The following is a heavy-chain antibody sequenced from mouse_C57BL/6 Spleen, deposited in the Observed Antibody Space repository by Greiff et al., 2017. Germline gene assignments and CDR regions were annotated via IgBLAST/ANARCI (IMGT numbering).Heavy chain of an antibody. CDR2: INPSSGYT. D-gene: IGHD2-3*01. CDR3: ARIYDGYYGEFAY. J-gene: IGHJ3*01. CDR1: GYTFTSYW. Sequence: VHLVESGAELAKPGASVKLSCKASGYTFTSYWMHWVKQRPGQGLEWIGYINPSSGYTKYNQKFKDKATLTADKSSSTAYMQLSSLTYEDSAVYYCARIYDGYYGEFAYWGQGTLVTVSA. V-gene: IGHV1-7*01.